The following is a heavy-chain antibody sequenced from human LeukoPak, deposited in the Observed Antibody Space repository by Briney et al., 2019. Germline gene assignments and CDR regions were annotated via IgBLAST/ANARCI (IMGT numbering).Heavy chain of an antibody. CDR2: IKSKTDGGTT. V-gene: IGHV3-15*01. CDR3: TREVAVAGELFDY. Sequence: GGSLRLSCAASGFTFSNAWMSWVRQAPGKGLEWVGRIKSKTDGGTTDYAAPVKGRFTISRDDSKNTLYLQMNSLKTEDTAVYYCTREVAVAGELFDYWGQGTLVTVSS. CDR1: GFTFSNAW. D-gene: IGHD6-19*01. J-gene: IGHJ4*02.